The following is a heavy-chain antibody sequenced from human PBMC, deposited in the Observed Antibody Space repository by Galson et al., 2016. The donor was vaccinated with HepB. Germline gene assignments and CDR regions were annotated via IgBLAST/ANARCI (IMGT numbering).Heavy chain of an antibody. V-gene: IGHV3-33*01. D-gene: IGHD3-10*01. CDR2: IWYDGSNK. CDR1: GFTFSSYG. J-gene: IGHJ6*03. Sequence: SLRLSCAASGFTFSSYGMHWVRQAPGKGLEWVAVIWYDGSNKYYVDSVKGRFTISRDNSKDTLYLQMNSLRVEDTAVYYCARGPGRPGEFSGYYYYYYMDVWGKGTTVTVSS. CDR3: ARGPGRPGEFSGYYYYYYMDV.